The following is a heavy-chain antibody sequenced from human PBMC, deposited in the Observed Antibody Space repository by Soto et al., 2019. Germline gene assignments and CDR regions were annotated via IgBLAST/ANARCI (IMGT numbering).Heavy chain of an antibody. CDR3: ERGPMIVVVPKGMGY. Sequence: GGSLRLSCAASGFTFSSYSMNWVRQAPGKGLEWVSSISSSSSYIYYADSVKGRFTISRDNAKNSLYLQMNSLRAGDTAVYYCERGPMIVVVPKGMGYWGQGTLVTVYS. CDR2: ISSSSSYI. V-gene: IGHV3-21*01. CDR1: GFTFSSYS. J-gene: IGHJ4*02. D-gene: IGHD3-22*01.